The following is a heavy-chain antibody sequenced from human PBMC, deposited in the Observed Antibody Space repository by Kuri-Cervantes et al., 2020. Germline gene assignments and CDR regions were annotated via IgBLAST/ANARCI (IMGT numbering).Heavy chain of an antibody. CDR3: ARDVSSWYGMDYYYGMDV. CDR1: GFTFTNAW. J-gene: IGHJ6*02. CDR2: IKRKIDGGTT. Sequence: GGSLRLSCAASGFTFTNAWLDWVRQAPGKGLEWVGRIKRKIDGGTTDYAAPVKGRFTISRDDSKKTLYLQMNSLRAEDTAVYYCARDVSSWYGMDYYYGMDVWGQGTTVTVSS. D-gene: IGHD6-13*01. V-gene: IGHV3-15*01.